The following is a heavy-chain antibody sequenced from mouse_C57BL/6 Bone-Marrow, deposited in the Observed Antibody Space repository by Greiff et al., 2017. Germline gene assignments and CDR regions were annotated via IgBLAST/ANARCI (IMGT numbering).Heavy chain of an antibody. CDR3: ARIYGSPYYYAMDY. CDR1: GYTFTSYW. V-gene: IGHV1-64*01. Sequence: QVQLQQPGAELVKPGASVKLSCKASGYTFTSYWMHWVKQRPGQGLEWIGMIHPNSGSTNYNETFKSKATLTVDKSSSTAYMQLSSLTSEDSAVYYCARIYGSPYYYAMDYWGQGTSVTVSS. CDR2: IHPNSGST. D-gene: IGHD1-1*01. J-gene: IGHJ4*01.